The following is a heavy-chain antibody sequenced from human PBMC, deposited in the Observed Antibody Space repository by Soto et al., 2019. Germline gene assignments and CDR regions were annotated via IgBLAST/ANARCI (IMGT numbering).Heavy chain of an antibody. V-gene: IGHV4-30-4*01. CDR2: IYYSGST. D-gene: IGHD2-15*01. CDR1: GGSISSGDYY. CDR3: ARARVDIVVVVADPNWFDP. Sequence: SETLSLTCTVSGGSISSGDYYWSWIRQPPGKGLEWIGYIYYSGSTYYNPSLKSRVTISVDTSKNQFSLKPSSVAAADTAVYYCARARVDIVVVVADPNWFDPWGQGTLVTVSS. J-gene: IGHJ5*02.